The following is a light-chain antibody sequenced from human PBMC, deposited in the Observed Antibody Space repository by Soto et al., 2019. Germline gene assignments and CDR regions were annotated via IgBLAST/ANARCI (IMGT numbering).Light chain of an antibody. CDR1: QSVSSR. J-gene: IGKJ1*01. V-gene: IGKV3-15*01. CDR2: DAS. Sequence: EVVMTQSPGTLSVSPGERGTLSCGASQSVSSRLVWYQRKPGQTPRLLIYDASTRATGMPGRFSGSGSGTEFTLTISSLQSEDFAVYYCQQYNNCPWTVGQGTKLDIK. CDR3: QQYNNCPWT.